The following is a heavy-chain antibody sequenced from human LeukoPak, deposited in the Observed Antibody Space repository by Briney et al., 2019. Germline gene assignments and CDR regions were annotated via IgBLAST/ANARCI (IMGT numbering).Heavy chain of an antibody. Sequence: PSQTLSLTCTVSGGSISSGDYYWSWIRQPPGKGLEWIGYIYYSGSTYYNPSLKSRVTISVGTSKNQFSLKLNSVTAADTAVYYCARDGGYGSIDYWGQGTLVTVSS. D-gene: IGHD1-26*01. CDR1: GGSISSGDYY. J-gene: IGHJ4*02. CDR2: IYYSGST. CDR3: ARDGGYGSIDY. V-gene: IGHV4-30-4*01.